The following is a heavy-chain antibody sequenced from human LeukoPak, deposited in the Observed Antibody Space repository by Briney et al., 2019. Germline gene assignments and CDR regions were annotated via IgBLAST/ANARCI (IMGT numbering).Heavy chain of an antibody. CDR3: ARVSGYCSGGSCYDYYYYGMDV. Sequence: GGSLRLSFAASGFTFSDHYMDWVRQAPGKGLEWVGRDRNKGNSYTTDYAASVKGRFTISRDDSKNSLYLQMNSLKTEDTAVYYCARVSGYCSGGSCYDYYYYGMDVWGQGTTVTVSS. V-gene: IGHV3-72*01. J-gene: IGHJ6*02. CDR2: DRNKGNSYTT. CDR1: GFTFSDHY. D-gene: IGHD2-15*01.